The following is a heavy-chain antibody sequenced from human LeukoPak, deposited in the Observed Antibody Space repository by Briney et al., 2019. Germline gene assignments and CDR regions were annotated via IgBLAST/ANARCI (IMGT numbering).Heavy chain of an antibody. D-gene: IGHD3-3*01. Sequence: GASVTVSCKASGYTFTGYYMHWVRQAPGQGLEWMGWINPKSGGTTYARKFQDRVTMTTDASISTAYMELSRLRSDDTAVYYCARGPPGGLRFLDWNSPLDYWGQGALVTVSS. V-gene: IGHV1-2*02. J-gene: IGHJ4*02. CDR1: GYTFTGYY. CDR3: ARGPPGGLRFLDWNSPLDY. CDR2: INPKSGGT.